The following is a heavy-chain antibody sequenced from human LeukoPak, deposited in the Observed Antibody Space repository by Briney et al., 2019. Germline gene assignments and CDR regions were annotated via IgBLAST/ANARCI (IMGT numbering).Heavy chain of an antibody. V-gene: IGHV3-66*04. D-gene: IGHD3-22*01. CDR2: MFNNGDT. CDR3: ARRHYDRTGYYYVD. J-gene: IGHJ4*02. Sequence: GGSLRLSCAASGFTVSSNYMSWVRQAPGKGLEWVSVMFNNGDTNYADSVQGRFTISRDSFNNTLYLQMSSLRAEDTAVYFCARRHYDRTGYYYVDWGQGTLVTVSS. CDR1: GFTVSSNY.